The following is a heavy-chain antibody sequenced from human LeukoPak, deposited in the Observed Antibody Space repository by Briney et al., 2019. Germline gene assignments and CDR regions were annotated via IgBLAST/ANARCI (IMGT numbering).Heavy chain of an antibody. Sequence: SETLSLTCTVSGGSISSYYWSWIRQPPGKGLEWIGYIYYSGSTNYNPSLKSRVTISVDTSKNQFSLKLSSVTAADTAVYYCARRTGFWSLYYFDYWGQGTLVTVPS. D-gene: IGHD3-3*01. J-gene: IGHJ4*02. CDR3: ARRTGFWSLYYFDY. V-gene: IGHV4-59*12. CDR1: GGSISSYY. CDR2: IYYSGST.